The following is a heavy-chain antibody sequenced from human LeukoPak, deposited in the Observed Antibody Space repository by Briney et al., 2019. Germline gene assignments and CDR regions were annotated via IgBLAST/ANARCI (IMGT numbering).Heavy chain of an antibody. CDR3: AATQGPDYYYYMDV. D-gene: IGHD1-26*01. CDR2: VNPNTGGT. Sequence: ASVKVSCKASGYTFSDYAIHWVRQAPGQGLEWMGWVNPNTGGTSYAQKFQGRVTMTRDTSISTAYMQLNRLTSDDTAVYYCAATQGPDYYYYMDVWGKGTTVTISS. CDR1: GYTFSDYA. J-gene: IGHJ6*03. V-gene: IGHV1-2*02.